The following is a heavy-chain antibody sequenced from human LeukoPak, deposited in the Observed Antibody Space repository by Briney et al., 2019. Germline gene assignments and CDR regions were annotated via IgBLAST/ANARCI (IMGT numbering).Heavy chain of an antibody. CDR3: ASVLWSENAEYFHH. D-gene: IGHD3-3*01. CDR2: IYSGSSR. CDR1: GFTVSSNY. J-gene: IGHJ1*01. V-gene: IGHV3-66*01. Sequence: PGGSLRLSCAASGFTVSSNYMSWVRQAPGKGLEWVSVIYSGSSRHYADSVKGRFTISSDHSKNTLYLHMNSLRAEDTAVYYCASVLWSENAEYFHHWGLGTLVTVSS.